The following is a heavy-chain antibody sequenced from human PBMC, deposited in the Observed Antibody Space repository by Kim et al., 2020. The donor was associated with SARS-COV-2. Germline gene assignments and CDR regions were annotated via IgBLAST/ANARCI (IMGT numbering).Heavy chain of an antibody. J-gene: IGHJ4*02. Sequence: ASVKVSCKASGYTFTSYGISWVRQAPGQGLEWMGWISAYNGNTNYAQKLQGRVTMTTDTSTSTAYMELRSLRSDDTAVYYCAREGGITIFGVVIQLGGCFDYWGQGPLVTVSS. CDR3: AREGGITIFGVVIQLGGCFDY. CDR2: ISAYNGNT. CDR1: GYTFTSYG. D-gene: IGHD3-3*01. V-gene: IGHV1-18*01.